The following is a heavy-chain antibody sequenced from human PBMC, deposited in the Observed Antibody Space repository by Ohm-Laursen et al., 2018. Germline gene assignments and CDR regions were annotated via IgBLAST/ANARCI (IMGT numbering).Heavy chain of an antibody. J-gene: IGHJ2*01. CDR2: MNPNSGNT. CDR3: ARMGPQQPHWYFDL. D-gene: IGHD1/OR15-1a*01. V-gene: IGHV1-8*01. Sequence: ASANVSCKASRYTFTSYDINRVRQATGQGLEWMGWMNPNSGNTGYAQKFQGRVTMTRNTSINTAYMELSSLRSEDTAVYYCARMGPQQPHWYFDLWGRGTLVTVSS. CDR1: RYTFTSYD.